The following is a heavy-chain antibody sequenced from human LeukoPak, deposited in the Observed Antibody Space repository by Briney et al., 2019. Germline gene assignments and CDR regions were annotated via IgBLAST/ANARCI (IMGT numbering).Heavy chain of an antibody. CDR1: GFTFSSYG. D-gene: IGHD3-9*01. V-gene: IGHV3-33*06. J-gene: IGHJ4*02. CDR3: AKDLGLLRYFDWLLDY. Sequence: PGGSLRLSCAASGFTFSSYGMHWVRQAPGKGLEWVAVIWYDGSNKYYADSVNGRFTISRDNSKNTLYLQMNSLRAEDTAVYYCAKDLGLLRYFDWLLDYWGQGTLVTVSS. CDR2: IWYDGSNK.